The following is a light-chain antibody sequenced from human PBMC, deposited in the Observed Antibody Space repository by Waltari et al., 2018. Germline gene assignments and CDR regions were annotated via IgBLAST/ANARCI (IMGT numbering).Light chain of an antibody. J-gene: IGLJ3*02. CDR2: INRYGSH. CDR3: QTWDTDIRV. Sequence: QLVLTQSPSASASLGASVKLTCTLSSGHSSYAIEWHQQQPEKGTRFLMKINRYGSHSKGAGSPVRFSGSSSGTGRYLTISGLQSEHEADYYCQTWDTDIRVFGGGTELTVL. V-gene: IGLV4-69*01. CDR1: SGHSSYA.